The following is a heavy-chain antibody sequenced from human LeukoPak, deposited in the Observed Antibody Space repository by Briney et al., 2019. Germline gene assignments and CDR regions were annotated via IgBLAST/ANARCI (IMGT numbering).Heavy chain of an antibody. J-gene: IGHJ4*02. CDR3: AKRGVVIRVFLVGFHKEAYYFDS. Sequence: GGSLRLPCAVSGITLSNYGMSWVRQAPGKGLEWVAGIGGSGGGTNYADSVKGRFTISRDNSKNTLYLQMNSLRAEDTAVYFCAKRGVVIRVFLVGFHKEAYYFDSWGQGALVTVSS. D-gene: IGHD3-10*01. V-gene: IGHV3-23*01. CDR1: GITLSNYG. CDR2: IGGSGGGT.